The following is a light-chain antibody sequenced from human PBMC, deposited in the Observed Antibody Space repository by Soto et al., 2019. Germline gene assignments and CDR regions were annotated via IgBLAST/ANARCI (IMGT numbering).Light chain of an antibody. CDR2: RNN. CDR3: ATWDDSLSGVV. V-gene: IGLV1-47*01. CDR1: SSNIGSNY. Sequence: QSVLTQPPSASGTPGQRVTIYCSGSSSNIGSNYVYWFQQLSGTAPKLLIYRNNQRPSGVPDRFSGSKSGTSASLAISGLRSEDEADYYCATWDDSLSGVVFGGGTKLTVL. J-gene: IGLJ2*01.